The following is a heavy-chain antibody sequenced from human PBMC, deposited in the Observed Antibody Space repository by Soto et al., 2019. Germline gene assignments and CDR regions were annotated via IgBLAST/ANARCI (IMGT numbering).Heavy chain of an antibody. Sequence: GGSLRLSCAASGFTFSSYGMHWVRQAPGKGLEWVAIISKDGSTQYYADSVKGRFTISRDNSKNTLYLQMNSLRAEDTAVYYCAKDRGIGLLWFGAPNGYFDYWGQGTLVTVSS. J-gene: IGHJ4*02. CDR3: AKDRGIGLLWFGAPNGYFDY. D-gene: IGHD3-10*01. V-gene: IGHV3-30*18. CDR2: ISKDGSTQ. CDR1: GFTFSSYG.